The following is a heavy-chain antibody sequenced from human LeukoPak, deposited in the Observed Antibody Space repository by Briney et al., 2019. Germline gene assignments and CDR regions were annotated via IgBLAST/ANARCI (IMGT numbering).Heavy chain of an antibody. D-gene: IGHD7-27*01. CDR3: AKSPGPGPRP. V-gene: IGHV3-23*01. CDR1: GFTFRTYA. Sequence: GGSLRLSCAASGFTFRTYAMSWVRQAPGKGLEWVSGISDSGDGTYYAESVKGRFTISRDNSKNTVFLQMNSLRAEDTAVYYCAKSPGPGPRPWGQGTLVTVSS. J-gene: IGHJ4*02. CDR2: ISDSGDGT.